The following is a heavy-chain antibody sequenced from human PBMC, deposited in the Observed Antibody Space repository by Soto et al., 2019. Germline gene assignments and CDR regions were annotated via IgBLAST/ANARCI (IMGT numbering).Heavy chain of an antibody. CDR2: IIPIAAIA. CDR3: ARGSTLVRGAPSWFDP. V-gene: IGHV1-69*02. D-gene: IGHD3-10*01. J-gene: IGHJ5*02. Sequence: QVQLVQSGAEVKKPGSSVKVSCKASGGTFSRYTINWVRQAPGQGLEWMGRIIPIAAIANYTQKFQGRVTITVDKSSTTAYMELSSLRSDDTAVYYCARGSTLVRGAPSWFDPWGQGTQVTVSS. CDR1: GGTFSRYT.